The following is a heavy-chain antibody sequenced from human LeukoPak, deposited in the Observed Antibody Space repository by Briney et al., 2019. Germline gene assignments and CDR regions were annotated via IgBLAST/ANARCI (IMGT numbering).Heavy chain of an antibody. CDR2: IWHSGSNK. D-gene: IGHD2-15*01. CDR3: ARGEYSSRGSCYLTLDY. CDR1: GFTFSTYG. V-gene: IGHV3-33*01. Sequence: GGSLRLYCAASGFTFSTYGMHWVRQAPGKGLEWVAVIWHSGSNKYYADSVRGRFTISRDNSKNTLYLQMDSLRAEDTAVYYCARGEYSSRGSCYLTLDYWGQGSLVTVSS. J-gene: IGHJ4*02.